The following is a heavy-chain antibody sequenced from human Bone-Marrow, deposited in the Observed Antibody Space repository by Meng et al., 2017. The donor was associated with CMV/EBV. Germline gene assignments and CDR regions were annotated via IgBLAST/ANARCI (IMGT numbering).Heavy chain of an antibody. J-gene: IGHJ6*02. CDR3: ARSRGRYGRYGSGSMRLAQYYYGMDV. CDR2: MNPNSGNT. CDR1: GYTFTSYD. D-gene: IGHD3-10*01. Sequence: ASVKVSCKASGYTFTSYDINWVRQATGQGLEWMGWMNPNSGNTGYAQKFQGRVTITRNTSISTAYMELSNLRSEDTAVYYCARSRGRYGRYGSGSMRLAQYYYGMDVWGQGTTVTVSS. V-gene: IGHV1-8*03.